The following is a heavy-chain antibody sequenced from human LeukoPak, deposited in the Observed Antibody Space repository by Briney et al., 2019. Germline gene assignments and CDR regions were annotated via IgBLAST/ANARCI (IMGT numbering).Heavy chain of an antibody. Sequence: GGSLRLSCAASGLTFSSYWMSWVRQAPGKGLEWVANIKQDGSEKYYVDSVKGRFTISRDNAKNSLYLQMNSLRAEDTAVYYCAREHPAYDSSGYAFDIWGQGTMVTVSS. CDR3: AREHPAYDSSGYAFDI. CDR2: IKQDGSEK. CDR1: GLTFSSYW. D-gene: IGHD3-22*01. J-gene: IGHJ3*02. V-gene: IGHV3-7*01.